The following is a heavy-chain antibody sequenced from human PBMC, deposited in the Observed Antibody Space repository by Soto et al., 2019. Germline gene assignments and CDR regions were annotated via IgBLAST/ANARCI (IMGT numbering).Heavy chain of an antibody. CDR3: VTGDHADY. CDR2: IYSGGST. V-gene: IGHV3-53*01. CDR1: GFTVSSNY. Sequence: GGSLRLSCAASGFTVSSNYMSWVRQAPGKGLEWVSVIYSGGSTYYADSVKGRFTISRDNAINSLYLQMSSLRAEDTAVYFCVTGDHADYWGQGTLVTVSS. D-gene: IGHD3-10*01. J-gene: IGHJ4*02.